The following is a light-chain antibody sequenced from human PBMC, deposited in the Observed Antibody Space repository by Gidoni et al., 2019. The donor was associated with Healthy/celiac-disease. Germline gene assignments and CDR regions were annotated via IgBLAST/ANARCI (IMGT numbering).Light chain of an antibody. CDR2: RNN. Sequence: PVLHPPPTASRTRGQGVPISCPGSSPNIGSNYVYWYQQLPGTAPQLLIYRNNQRPSGVPDRFSGSKSGTSASLAISGLRSEDEADYYCAAWEDSLSGGVFGGGTKLTVL. V-gene: IGLV1-47*01. CDR3: AAWEDSLSGGV. J-gene: IGLJ3*02. CDR1: SPNIGSNY.